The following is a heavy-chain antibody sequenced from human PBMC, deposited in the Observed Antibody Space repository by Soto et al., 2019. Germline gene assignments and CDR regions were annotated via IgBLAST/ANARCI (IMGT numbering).Heavy chain of an antibody. D-gene: IGHD3-10*01. Sequence: LRLSCAASGFTFSSYSMNWVRQAPGKGLEWVSSISSSSSYIYYADSVKGRFTISRDNAKNSLYLQMNSLRAEDTAVYYCARDLPSGSGSYYNAPDYYYYYGIDVWGQGTTVTVSS. CDR1: GFTFSSYS. CDR2: ISSSSSYI. CDR3: ARDLPSGSGSYYNAPDYYYYYGIDV. J-gene: IGHJ6*02. V-gene: IGHV3-21*01.